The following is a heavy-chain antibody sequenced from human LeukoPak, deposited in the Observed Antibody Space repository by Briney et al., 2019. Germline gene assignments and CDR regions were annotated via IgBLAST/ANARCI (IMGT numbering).Heavy chain of an antibody. V-gene: IGHV4-34*01. J-gene: IGHJ4*02. CDR1: GGSFSGYY. Sequence: SETLSLTCAVYGGSFSGYYWSWIRQPPGKGLEWIGEINHSGSTNYNPSLKSRVTISVDTSKNQFSLKLSSVTAADTAVYYCAIDSGSYYVPFDYWGQGTLVTVSS. CDR3: AIDSGSYYVPFDY. D-gene: IGHD1-26*01. CDR2: INHSGST.